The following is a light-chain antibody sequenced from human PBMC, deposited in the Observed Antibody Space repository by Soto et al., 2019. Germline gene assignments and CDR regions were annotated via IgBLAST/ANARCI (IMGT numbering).Light chain of an antibody. CDR2: ADN. CDR3: QSYDNGLSVYV. J-gene: IGLJ1*01. Sequence: QSVLTQPPSVSGAPGQRVTISCAGASSNVGPGDAVHWYQHLPGTAPKLLIYADNNRPSGVPDGFSASKSGTSASLAITGLQAEDEGDYYCQSYDNGLSVYVFGTGTKLTVL. CDR1: SSNVGPGDA. V-gene: IGLV1-40*01.